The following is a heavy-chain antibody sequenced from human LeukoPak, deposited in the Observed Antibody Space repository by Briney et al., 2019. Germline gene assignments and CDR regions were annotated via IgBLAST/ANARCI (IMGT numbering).Heavy chain of an antibody. J-gene: IGHJ4*02. V-gene: IGHV4-34*01. D-gene: IGHD3-10*01. Sequence: NPSETLSLTCAVYGGSFSGYYWSWLRQPPGKGLEWIGEINHSGSTNYNPSLKSRVTISVDTSKNQFSLKLTSVTAADTAVYYCARVPTITFFDYWGRGTLVTVSS. CDR1: GGSFSGYY. CDR3: ARVPTITFFDY. CDR2: INHSGST.